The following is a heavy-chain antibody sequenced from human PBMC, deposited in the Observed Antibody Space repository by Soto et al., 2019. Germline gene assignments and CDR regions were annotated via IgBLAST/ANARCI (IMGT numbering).Heavy chain of an antibody. V-gene: IGHV4-39*01. CDR1: GGSISSSSYY. Sequence: SETLSLTCTVSGGSISSSSYYWGWIRQPPGKGLEWIGSIYYSGSTYYNPSLKSRVTISVDTSKNQFSLKLSSVTAADTAVYYCARFEHSSGYWGQGTLVTVSS. D-gene: IGHD6-6*01. CDR3: ARFEHSSGY. CDR2: IYYSGST. J-gene: IGHJ4*02.